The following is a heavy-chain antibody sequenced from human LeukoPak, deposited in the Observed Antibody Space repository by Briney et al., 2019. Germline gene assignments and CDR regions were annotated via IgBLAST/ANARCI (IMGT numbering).Heavy chain of an antibody. Sequence: PSETLSLTCTVSGGSISSSSYYWGWIRQPPGKGLEWIGSIYYSGSTYYNPSLKSRVTISVDTSKDQFSLKLSSVTAADTAVYYCARFSSTKTVPYNWFDPWGQGTLVTVSS. J-gene: IGHJ5*02. CDR2: IYYSGST. D-gene: IGHD2-2*01. CDR1: GGSISSSSYY. V-gene: IGHV4-39*01. CDR3: ARFSSTKTVPYNWFDP.